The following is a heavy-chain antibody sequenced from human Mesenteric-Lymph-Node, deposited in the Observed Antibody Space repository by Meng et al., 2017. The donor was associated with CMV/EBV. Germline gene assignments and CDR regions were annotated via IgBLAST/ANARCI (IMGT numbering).Heavy chain of an antibody. Sequence: GESLKISCAASGFTFSSYAMHWVRQAPGKGLEYVSAISSNGGSTYYADSVKGRFTISRDNSKNTLYLQMGSLRAEDMAVYYCARGGAFIEYSSDSDAFDIWGQGTMVTVSS. CDR1: GFTFSSYA. V-gene: IGHV3-64*02. CDR2: ISSNGGST. D-gene: IGHD6-6*01. J-gene: IGHJ3*02. CDR3: ARGGAFIEYSSDSDAFDI.